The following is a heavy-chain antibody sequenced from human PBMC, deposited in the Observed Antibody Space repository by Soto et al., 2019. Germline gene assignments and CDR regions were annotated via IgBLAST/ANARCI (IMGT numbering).Heavy chain of an antibody. CDR2: ISGSGGST. D-gene: IGHD6-13*01. CDR3: AAPRGSVGSWPYYYYYYGMDV. CDR1: GFTFSSYA. V-gene: IGHV3-23*01. J-gene: IGHJ6*02. Sequence: GGSLRLSCAASGFTFSSYAMSWVRQAPGKGLEWVSAISGSGGSTYYADSVKGRFTISRDNSKNTLYLQMNSLRAEDTAVYYCAAPRGSVGSWPYYYYYYGMDVWGQGTTVTVSS.